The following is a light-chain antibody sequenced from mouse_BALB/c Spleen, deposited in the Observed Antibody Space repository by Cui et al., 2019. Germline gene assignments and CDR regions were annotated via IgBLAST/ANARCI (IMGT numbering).Light chain of an antibody. V-gene: IGKV4-79*01. CDR3: HQWSSYPT. CDR2: STS. Sequence: QIVLTQSPAIMSASPGEKVTLTCSASSSVSSSYLYWYQQKPGSSAKLWIYSTSNLASGVPARFSGSGSGTSYSLTISSMEAEDAASYFCHQWSSYPTFGGGTKLEIK. J-gene: IGKJ1*01. CDR1: SSVSSSY.